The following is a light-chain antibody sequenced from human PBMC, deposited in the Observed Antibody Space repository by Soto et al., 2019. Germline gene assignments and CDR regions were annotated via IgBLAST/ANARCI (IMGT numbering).Light chain of an antibody. CDR2: EVV. CDR3: KSSAGSNNYV. V-gene: IGLV2-8*01. Sequence: QSVLTQPPSASGSPGQSVTISCTGTKNDVGFYDFVSWYQHHPGKAPRLIIYEVVQRPSGVHDRFSGSKSGNTASLTVSGLQAADEADYCCKSSAGSNNYVFGSGKKLTV. CDR1: KNDVGFYDF. J-gene: IGLJ1*01.